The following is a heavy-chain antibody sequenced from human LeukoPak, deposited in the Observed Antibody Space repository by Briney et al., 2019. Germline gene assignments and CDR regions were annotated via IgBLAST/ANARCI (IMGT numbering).Heavy chain of an antibody. CDR2: IIPILGIA. V-gene: IGHV1-69*02. J-gene: IGHJ5*02. D-gene: IGHD6-13*01. CDR1: GGTFSSYT. Sequence: ASVKVSCKASGGTFSSYTISWVRQAPGQGLEWTGRIIPILGIANYAQKFQGRVTITADKSTSTAYMELSSLRSEDTAVYYCARGSSSWDWFDPWGQGTLVTVSS. CDR3: ARGSSSWDWFDP.